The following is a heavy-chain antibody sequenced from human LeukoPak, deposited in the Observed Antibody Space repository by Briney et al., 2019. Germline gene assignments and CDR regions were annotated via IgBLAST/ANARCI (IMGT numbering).Heavy chain of an antibody. D-gene: IGHD2-2*01. CDR3: AIYIVVVPAANEYFQH. CDR2: ISGSGGST. J-gene: IGHJ1*01. V-gene: IGHV3-23*01. CDR1: GFTFSSYA. Sequence: GGSLRLSCAASGFTFSSYAMSWVRQAPGKGLEWVSAISGSGGSTYYADSVKGRFTISRGNSKNTLYLQMNSLRAEDTAVYYCAIYIVVVPAANEYFQHWGQGTLVTVSS.